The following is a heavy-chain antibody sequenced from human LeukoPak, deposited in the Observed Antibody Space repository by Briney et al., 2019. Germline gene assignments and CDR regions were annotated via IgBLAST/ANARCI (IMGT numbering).Heavy chain of an antibody. V-gene: IGHV3-30*19. J-gene: IGHJ4*02. CDR2: IWYDGSNK. D-gene: IGHD3-3*01. CDR1: GFTFSRYG. Sequence: HPGGSLRLSCAASGFTFSRYGMHWVRQAPGKGLEWVAVIWYDGSNKYYADSVKGRFTISRDNSKNTLYLQMDSLRAEDTAVYYCARDRAWNYFDYWGQGTLVTVSS. CDR3: ARDRAWNYFDY.